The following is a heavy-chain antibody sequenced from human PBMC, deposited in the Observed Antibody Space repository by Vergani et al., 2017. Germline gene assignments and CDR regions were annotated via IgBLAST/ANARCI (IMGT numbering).Heavy chain of an antibody. CDR3: AREGGDSDAFDI. CDR2: IYSGGST. CDR1: GFTFSSYW. V-gene: IGHV3-66*01. D-gene: IGHD2-21*02. Sequence: EVQLVESGGGLVQPGGSLRLSCAASGFTFSSYWMHWVRQAPGKGLEWVSVIYSGGSTYYADSVKGRFTISRDNSKNTLYLQMNSLRAEDTAVYYCAREGGDSDAFDIWGQGTMVTVSS. J-gene: IGHJ3*02.